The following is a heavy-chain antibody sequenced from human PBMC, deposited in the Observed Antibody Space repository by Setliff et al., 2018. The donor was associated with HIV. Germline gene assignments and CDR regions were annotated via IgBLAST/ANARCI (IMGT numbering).Heavy chain of an antibody. CDR2: VDPEDGET. D-gene: IGHD6-13*01. Sequence: ASVKVSCKSSGYTFTDYYTHWVQQAPGKGLEWMGRVDPEDGETIYAERFQGRVTITADTSTDTSYMELSSLRSEDTAVYYCATGAETYSSSWEAYYMDVWGKGTTVTVSS. CDR3: ATGAETYSSSWEAYYMDV. J-gene: IGHJ6*03. CDR1: GYTFTDYY. V-gene: IGHV1-69-2*01.